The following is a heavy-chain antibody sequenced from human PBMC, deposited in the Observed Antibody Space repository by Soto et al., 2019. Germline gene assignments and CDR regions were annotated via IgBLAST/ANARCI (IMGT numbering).Heavy chain of an antibody. V-gene: IGHV3-23*01. CDR2: ISGSDNHT. D-gene: IGHD5-18*01. CDR3: AKEGYTHGWVDY. CDR1: GFTFSDYP. J-gene: IGHJ4*02. Sequence: EVQLLESGGGLVQPGGSLRLSCAASGFTFSDYPMSWVRQAPGKGLEWVSAISGSDNHTYYTDFVKGRFTISRDYIKDTVVLQMNSLRAEDTAVYYCAKEGYTHGWVDYWGQGALIIVSS.